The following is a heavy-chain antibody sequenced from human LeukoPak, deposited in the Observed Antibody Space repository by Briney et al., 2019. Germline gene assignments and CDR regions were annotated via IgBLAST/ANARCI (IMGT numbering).Heavy chain of an antibody. CDR1: GFTFSSYA. J-gene: IGHJ4*02. CDR3: ARGTGTTGEKYYFDY. CDR2: ISYDGSNK. Sequence: GGSLRLSCAASGFTFSSYAMHWVRQAPGKGLEWVAVISYDGSNKYYADSVKGRFTISRDNSKNTLYLQMNSLRAEDTAVYYCARGTGTTGEKYYFDYWGQGTLVTVSS. V-gene: IGHV3-30-3*01. D-gene: IGHD1-1*01.